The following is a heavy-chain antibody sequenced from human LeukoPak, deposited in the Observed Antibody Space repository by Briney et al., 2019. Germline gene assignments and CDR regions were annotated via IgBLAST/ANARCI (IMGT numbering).Heavy chain of an antibody. CDR3: AKDNYYDSNGPTFFDY. V-gene: IGHV3-23*01. Sequence: GGSLRLSCAASGFTFNDYAMTWVRQTPGKGLEWVSGISGSGGSAHYADSVKGRFTISRDSSRSTLDLQMNSLRAEDTAVYYCAKDNYYDSNGPTFFDYWGQGTLVTVSS. D-gene: IGHD3-22*01. CDR2: ISGSGGSA. CDR1: GFTFNDYA. J-gene: IGHJ4*02.